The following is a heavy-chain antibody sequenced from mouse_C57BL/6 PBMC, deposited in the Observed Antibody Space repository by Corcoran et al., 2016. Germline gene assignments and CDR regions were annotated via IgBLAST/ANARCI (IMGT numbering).Heavy chain of an antibody. D-gene: IGHD2-4*01. J-gene: IGHJ3*01. CDR3: AKKEYDYDWFAY. CDR2: INTYSGVP. Sequence: QIQLVQSGPELKKPGETVKISCKASGYTFTTYGMSWVKQAPGKGLKWMGWINTYSGVPTYADDFKGRFAFSLETSASTAYLQINNLKNEDTATYFCAKKEYDYDWFAYWGQGTLVTVSA. V-gene: IGHV9-3*01. CDR1: GYTFTTYG.